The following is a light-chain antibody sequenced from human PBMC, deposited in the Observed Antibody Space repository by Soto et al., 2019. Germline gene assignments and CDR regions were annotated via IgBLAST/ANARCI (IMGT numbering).Light chain of an antibody. CDR1: SSNIGAHYD. CDR3: QSYDSSLSGGI. Sequence: QSVLTQPPSVSGAPGQRVTISCTGSSSNIGAHYDVHWYQQLPGTAPKLLIYGNNNRPSGVPDRFSGSKSGTSASLAITGLQAEDEADYYCQSYDSSLSGGIFGGETKLTVL. J-gene: IGLJ2*01. CDR2: GNN. V-gene: IGLV1-40*01.